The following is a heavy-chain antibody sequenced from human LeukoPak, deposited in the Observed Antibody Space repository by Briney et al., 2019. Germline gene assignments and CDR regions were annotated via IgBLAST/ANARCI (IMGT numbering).Heavy chain of an antibody. Sequence: PGGSLRLSCAASGFTFSSYAMSWVRQAPGKGLEWVSAISGSGGSTYYADSVKGRFTISRDNSKNTLYLQMNSLRAEDTAVYYCARDWTYSNLPGPFDPWGQGTLLTVSS. D-gene: IGHD6-13*01. CDR2: ISGSGGST. CDR3: ARDWTYSNLPGPFDP. V-gene: IGHV3-23*01. J-gene: IGHJ5*02. CDR1: GFTFSSYA.